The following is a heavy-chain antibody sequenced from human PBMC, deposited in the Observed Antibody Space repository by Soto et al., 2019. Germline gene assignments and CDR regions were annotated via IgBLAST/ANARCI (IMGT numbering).Heavy chain of an antibody. V-gene: IGHV1-69*13. D-gene: IGHD2-2*03. CDR1: GGTFSSYA. Sequence: SVKVSCKASGGTFSSYAISWVRQAPGQGFEWMGGIIPIFGTANYAQKFQGRVTITADASTSTAYMELSSLRSEDTAVYYCATLPLDIVVVPAATITKWGQGTLVTVSS. CDR2: IIPIFGTA. J-gene: IGHJ4*02. CDR3: ATLPLDIVVVPAATITK.